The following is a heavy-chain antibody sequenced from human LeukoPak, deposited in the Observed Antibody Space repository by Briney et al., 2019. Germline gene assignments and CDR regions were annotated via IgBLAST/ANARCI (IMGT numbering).Heavy chain of an antibody. CDR1: GGTFSTYA. Sequence: GASVKVSCKASGGTFSTYAISWVRQAPGQGLEWMGRIIPILGIANYAQKFQGRVTITADKSTSTAYMELSSLRSEDTAVYYCASGYSYGHVDYWGQGTLVTVSS. CDR3: ASGYSYGHVDY. CDR2: IIPILGIA. V-gene: IGHV1-69*04. J-gene: IGHJ4*02. D-gene: IGHD5-18*01.